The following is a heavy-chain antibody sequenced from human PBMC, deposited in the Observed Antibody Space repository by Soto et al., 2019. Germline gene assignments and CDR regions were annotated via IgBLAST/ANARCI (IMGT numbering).Heavy chain of an antibody. CDR2: IGLGSSTK. D-gene: IGHD3-22*01. CDR1: GFTFSSYS. CDR3: ARDQLYYNDISGRPLNAFDV. Sequence: GGSLRLSCAASGFTFSSYSMNWVRQAPGKGLEWVSYIGLGSSTKYYADSVEGRFTISRDNAKNSLYLQMNSLRAEDTAVYYCARDQLYYNDISGRPLNAFDVWGQGTRVTVAS. V-gene: IGHV3-48*01. J-gene: IGHJ3*01.